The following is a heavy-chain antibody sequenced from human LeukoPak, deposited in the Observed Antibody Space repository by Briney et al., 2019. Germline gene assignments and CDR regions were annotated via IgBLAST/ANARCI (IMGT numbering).Heavy chain of an antibody. Sequence: GGSLMLSCKGSDYRCTIYWIGWAGQMPGNGLEWMDIIYPGDSDICYDASLQGQHTMSADKSVSPPYLQWSGLKASDTAMYYCARHSTTVGATTTLGYWGQGTLVTVSS. J-gene: IGHJ4*02. V-gene: IGHV5-51*01. CDR3: ARHSTTVGATTTLGY. CDR1: DYRCTIYW. CDR2: IYPGDSDI. D-gene: IGHD1-26*01.